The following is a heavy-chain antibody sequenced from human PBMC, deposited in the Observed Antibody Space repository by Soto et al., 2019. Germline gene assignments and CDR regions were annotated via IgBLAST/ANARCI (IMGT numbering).Heavy chain of an antibody. D-gene: IGHD3-3*01. V-gene: IGHV3-48*03. Sequence: EVQLVESGGGLVQPGGSLRLSCAASGFTYSSYEMNWVRQAPGKGLEWVSYISSSGSTIYYADSVKGRFTISRDNAKNSLYLQMNSLRAEDTAVYYCARGPELRFLEWLSRGYYYYGMDVWGQGTTVTVSS. CDR2: ISSSGSTI. J-gene: IGHJ6*02. CDR3: ARGPELRFLEWLSRGYYYYGMDV. CDR1: GFTYSSYE.